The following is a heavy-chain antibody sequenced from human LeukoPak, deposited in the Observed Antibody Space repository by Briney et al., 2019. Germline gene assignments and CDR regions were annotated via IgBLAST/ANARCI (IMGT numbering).Heavy chain of an antibody. CDR3: ASRAVGATLNHY. Sequence: PSETLSLTCTVSGGSISSSSYYWGWIRQPPGKGLEWIGSIYYSGSTYYNPSLKSRVTISVDTSKNQFSLKLSSVTAADTAVYYCASRAVGATLNHYWGQGTLVTVSS. J-gene: IGHJ4*02. V-gene: IGHV4-39*07. CDR1: GGSISSSSYY. CDR2: IYYSGST. D-gene: IGHD1-26*01.